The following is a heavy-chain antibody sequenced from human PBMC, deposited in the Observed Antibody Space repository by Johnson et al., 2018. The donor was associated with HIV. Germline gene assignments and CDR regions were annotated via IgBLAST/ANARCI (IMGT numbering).Heavy chain of an antibody. J-gene: IGHJ3*02. D-gene: IGHD6-19*01. V-gene: IGHV3-11*04. CDR2: ISSSGNSI. CDR1: GFTFSDYY. Sequence: QVQLVESGGGLVKPGGSLRLSCAASGFTFSDYYMNWIRQVPGKGLQWISHISSSGNSIYYADSVKGRFTISRDNAKNSLYLQMNSLRVADTAIYYCARGGSTAGFDIWGQGTMVTVSS. CDR3: ARGGSTAGFDI.